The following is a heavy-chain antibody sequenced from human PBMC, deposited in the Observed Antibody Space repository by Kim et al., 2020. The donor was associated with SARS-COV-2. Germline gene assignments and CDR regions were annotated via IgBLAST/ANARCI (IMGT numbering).Heavy chain of an antibody. CDR3: VRNWEYDY. V-gene: IGHV3-64D*06. D-gene: IGHD7-27*01. Sequence: GGYPYYAESVRSRFTISRDNSQNTLYRQMSSLRAEDTAVYYCVRNWEYDYWGQGTLVTVSS. J-gene: IGHJ4*02. CDR2: GGYP.